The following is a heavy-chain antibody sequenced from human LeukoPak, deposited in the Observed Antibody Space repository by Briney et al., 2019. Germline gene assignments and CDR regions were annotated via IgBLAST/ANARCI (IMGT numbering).Heavy chain of an antibody. J-gene: IGHJ6*03. CDR1: GYTFTSYD. CDR2: MNPNSGNT. D-gene: IGHD6-19*01. CDR3: AREGYSSGWYRIYYYYYMDV. Sequence: ASVKVSCKASGYTFTSYDINWVRQATGQGLEWMGWMNPNSGNTGYAQKFQGRVTMTRNTSISTAYMELSSLRSEDTAVYYCAREGYSSGWYRIYYYYYMDVWGKGTTVTVSS. V-gene: IGHV1-8*01.